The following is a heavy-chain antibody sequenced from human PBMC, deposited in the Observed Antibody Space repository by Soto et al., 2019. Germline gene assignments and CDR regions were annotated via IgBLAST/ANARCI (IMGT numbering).Heavy chain of an antibody. J-gene: IGHJ4*02. CDR3: ARGDARGYFDY. Sequence: GGSLRLSCTTSGFTFGDHDMSWLRQAPGKGLEWLGFIRGKAYGGTTEYAASVKGRFAMSRDDSQGIAYLQMNSLKTEDTAVYYCARGDARGYFDYWGQGTLVTVSS. CDR2: IRGKAYGGTT. D-gene: IGHD1-26*01. V-gene: IGHV3-49*03. CDR1: GFTFGDHD.